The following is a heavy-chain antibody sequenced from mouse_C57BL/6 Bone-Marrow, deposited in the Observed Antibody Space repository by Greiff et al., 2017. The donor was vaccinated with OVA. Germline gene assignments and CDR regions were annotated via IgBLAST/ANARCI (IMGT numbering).Heavy chain of an antibody. V-gene: IGHV1-15*01. D-gene: IGHD2-5*01. CDR1: GYTFTDYE. CDR3: TRGYSNYYAMDY. J-gene: IGHJ4*01. Sequence: VKLKESGAELVRPGASVTLSCKASGYTFTDYEMHWVKQTPVHGLEWIGAIDPETGGTAYNQKFKGKAILTADKSSSTAYMELRSLTSEDSAVYDCTRGYSNYYAMDYWGQGTSVTVSS. CDR2: IDPETGGT.